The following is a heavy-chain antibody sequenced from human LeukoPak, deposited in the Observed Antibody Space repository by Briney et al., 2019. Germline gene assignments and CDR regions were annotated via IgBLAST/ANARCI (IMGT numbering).Heavy chain of an antibody. CDR1: GGTFSSYA. CDR3: ALNRMIVVVSYFDY. V-gene: IGHV1-69*01. D-gene: IGHD3-22*01. Sequence: ASVKVSCKASGGTFSSYAISWVRQPPGQGLEWMGGIIPIFGTANYAQKFQGRVTITADESTRTAYMELSSLRSEDTAVYSCALNRMIVVVSYFDYWGQGTLVTVSS. J-gene: IGHJ4*02. CDR2: IIPIFGTA.